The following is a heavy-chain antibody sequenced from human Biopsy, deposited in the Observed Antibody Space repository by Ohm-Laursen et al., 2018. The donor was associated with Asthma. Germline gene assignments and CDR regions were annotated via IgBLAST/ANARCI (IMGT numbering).Heavy chain of an antibody. CDR3: ARHWDWGSFFDY. D-gene: IGHD7-27*01. CDR2: IKHDGSEK. V-gene: IGHV3-7*01. CDR1: GFTFGDYW. Sequence: SLRLSCTASGFTFGDYWMSWVRQVPGKGLEWVANIKHDGSEKNHVDSLKGRFTIPRDNAKNSLYLQMNSLRAEDTAVYYCARHWDWGSFFDYWGQGTPVTVSS. J-gene: IGHJ4*02.